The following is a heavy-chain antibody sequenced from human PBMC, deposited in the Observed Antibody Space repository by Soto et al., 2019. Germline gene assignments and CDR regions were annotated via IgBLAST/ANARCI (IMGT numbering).Heavy chain of an antibody. CDR3: ARLYPYDDILTGSQIYGFDF. D-gene: IGHD3-9*01. Sequence: SETLSLTCTVSGGSISSGGYYWSWIRQHPGKGLEWIGYIYYSGSTYYNPSLKSRVTISVDTSKNQFSLKLSSVTAADTAVYYCARLYPYDDILTGSQIYGFDFWGQGTMVTVSS. CDR2: IYYSGST. CDR1: GGSISSGGYY. V-gene: IGHV4-31*03. J-gene: IGHJ3*01.